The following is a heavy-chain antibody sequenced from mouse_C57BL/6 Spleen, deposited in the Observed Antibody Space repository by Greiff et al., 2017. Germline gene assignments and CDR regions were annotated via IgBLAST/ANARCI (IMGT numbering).Heavy chain of an antibody. CDR1: GFSFNTYA. Sequence: EVKLMESGGGLVQPKGSLKLSCAASGFSFNTYAMNWVRQAPGKGLEWVARIRSKSNNYATYYADSVKDRFTISRDDSESMLYLQMNNLKTEDTAMYYCVVSYYYGSSYFDYWGQGTTLTVSS. D-gene: IGHD1-1*01. J-gene: IGHJ2*01. CDR3: VVSYYYGSSYFDY. V-gene: IGHV10-1*01. CDR2: IRSKSNNYAT.